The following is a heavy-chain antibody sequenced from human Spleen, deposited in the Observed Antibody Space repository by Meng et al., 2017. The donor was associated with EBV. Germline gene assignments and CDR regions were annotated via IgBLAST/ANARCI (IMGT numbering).Heavy chain of an antibody. CDR2: INPSGGRT. CDR3: AREVAGASLDY. J-gene: IGHJ4*02. Sequence: QEHLVQSGAEVKKPGASVKVSCKASGYTFTSFYIHWVRQAPGQGLEWMGIINPSGGRTSYSQKFQGRVTMTGDTSTSTVYMELSSLRSEDTAVYYCAREVAGASLDYWGQGTLVTASS. D-gene: IGHD1-26*01. CDR1: GYTFTSFY. V-gene: IGHV1-46*01.